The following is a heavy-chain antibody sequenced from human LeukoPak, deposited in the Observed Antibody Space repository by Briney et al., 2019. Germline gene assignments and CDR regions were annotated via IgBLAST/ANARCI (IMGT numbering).Heavy chain of an antibody. CDR3: AKGKDYYLDY. V-gene: IGHV3-21*01. CDR1: GFTFRSYN. D-gene: IGHD3-10*01. CDR2: ISSSSSYI. J-gene: IGHJ4*02. Sequence: PGGSLRLSCAASGFTFRSYNMNWVRQAPGKGLEWVSSISSSSSYIYYADSVKGRFTISRDNAKNSLYVQMNSLRAEDTAVYYCAKGKDYYLDYWGQGTLVTVSS.